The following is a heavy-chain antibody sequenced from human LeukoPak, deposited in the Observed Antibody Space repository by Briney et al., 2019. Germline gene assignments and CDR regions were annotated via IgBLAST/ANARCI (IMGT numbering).Heavy chain of an antibody. V-gene: IGHV3-21*01. CDR1: GFTFSRYS. D-gene: IGHD2-15*01. CDR2: ISSSSGYI. Sequence: GGSLRLSCAASGFTFSRYSMNWVRQAPGKGLEWVSFISSSSGYIYYADSVKGRFTVSRDDAKSSLYLQMNSLIADDTAVYSCARDWGDCSGGSSYFDIWAKGQWSPSLQ. CDR3: ARDWGDCSGGSSYFDI. J-gene: IGHJ3*02.